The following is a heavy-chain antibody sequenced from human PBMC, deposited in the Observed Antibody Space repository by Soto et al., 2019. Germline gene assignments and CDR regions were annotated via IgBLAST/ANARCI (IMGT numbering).Heavy chain of an antibody. V-gene: IGHV1-3*01. J-gene: IGHJ4*02. CDR1: GYTXTSYA. Sequence: ASVKVSCKASGYTXTSYAIHWVRQAPGQRLEWMGWINAGNGNTKYSQKFQGRITITRDTSANTAYMELSSLRSEDTAVYYCASSTPYSRGLTSEFDYWGQGTLVTVSS. CDR2: INAGNGNT. D-gene: IGHD6-19*01. CDR3: ASSTPYSRGLTSEFDY.